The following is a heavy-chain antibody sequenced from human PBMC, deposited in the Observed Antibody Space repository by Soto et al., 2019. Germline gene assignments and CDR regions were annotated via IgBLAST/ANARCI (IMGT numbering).Heavy chain of an antibody. CDR3: ARDYCTSTRCYISWFDP. Sequence: DSVKVYCKASGYTFTSYSITWVRQAPGQGLEWMGWISANNGNTNHAQKLQGRVTMTTDTSTSTAYMELRSLRSDDTAMYYCARDYCTSTRCYISWFDPWGQGTLVTVSS. V-gene: IGHV1-18*01. CDR1: GYTFTSYS. CDR2: ISANNGNT. J-gene: IGHJ5*02. D-gene: IGHD2-2*02.